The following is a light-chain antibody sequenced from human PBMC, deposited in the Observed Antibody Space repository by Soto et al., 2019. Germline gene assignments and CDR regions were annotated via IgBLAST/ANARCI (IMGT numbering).Light chain of an antibody. V-gene: IGKV3-15*01. Sequence: EVVMTQSPATLSVSPGERATLSCRASQSVSSNLAWYQQKPGQAPRLLIYGASTRAIGIPARFSGSGSGTEFTPTISSLQSEDFAVYYCQQYNNWPRGTFGQGTKVEIK. J-gene: IGKJ1*01. CDR1: QSVSSN. CDR3: QQYNNWPRGT. CDR2: GAS.